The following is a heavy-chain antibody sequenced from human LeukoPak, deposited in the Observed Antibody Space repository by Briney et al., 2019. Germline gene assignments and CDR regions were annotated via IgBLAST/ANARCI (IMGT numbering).Heavy chain of an antibody. CDR3: AREPYGDYAVVT. CDR1: GGSFSGYY. J-gene: IGHJ5*02. D-gene: IGHD4-17*01. Sequence: PSETLSLTCAVYGGSFSGYYWSWIRQPPGKGLEWIGYIYYSGSANYNPSLKSRVTISVDTSKNQFSLKLSSVTAADTAVYYCAREPYGDYAVVTWGQGTLVTVSS. CDR2: IYYSGSA. V-gene: IGHV4-59*01.